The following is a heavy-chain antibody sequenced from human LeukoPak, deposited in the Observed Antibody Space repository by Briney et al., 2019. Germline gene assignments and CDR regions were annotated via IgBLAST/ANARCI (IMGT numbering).Heavy chain of an antibody. CDR3: ARGESYQLLYEEYFQH. CDR1: GYTFTGYY. V-gene: IGHV1-2*02. CDR2: INPNSDAT. Sequence: ASVKVSCKASGYTFTGYYLHWVRQAPGQGLEWMGWINPNSDATNYAQKFQGRVTMPRDTSISTAYMELSRLRSDDTAVYYCARGESYQLLYEEYFQHWGQGTLVTVSS. J-gene: IGHJ1*01. D-gene: IGHD2-2*02.